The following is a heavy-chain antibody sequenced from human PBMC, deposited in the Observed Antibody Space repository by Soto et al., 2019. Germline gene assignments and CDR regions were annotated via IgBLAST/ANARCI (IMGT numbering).Heavy chain of an antibody. CDR2: INPDGGRT. Sequence: KLVESGGGLVQTGVSLRLSCAASGVTFSSYLFHLVRQAPGAGLVWVSRINPDGGRTNYADSVTVRFTISRDNAKNTLYLQMDSLRADDTAVYYCARVKLVSYDWVDPWGQGTLGTVSS. J-gene: IGHJ5*02. CDR3: ARVKLVSYDWVDP. CDR1: GVTFSSYL. D-gene: IGHD3-16*01. V-gene: IGHV3-74*01.